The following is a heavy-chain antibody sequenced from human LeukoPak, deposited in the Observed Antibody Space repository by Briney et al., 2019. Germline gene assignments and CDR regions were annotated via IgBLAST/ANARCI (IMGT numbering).Heavy chain of an antibody. J-gene: IGHJ4*02. CDR2: IWYDGRNK. CDR3: AKDSSVWVVGAISFFDY. D-gene: IGHD1-26*01. V-gene: IGHV3-30*02. CDR1: GFTFSSYG. Sequence: GGSLRLSCAASGFTFSSYGMLWVRQAPGKGLEWVAVIWYDGRNKFYADSLKGRFTSSRDNSKNTLYLQMNSLRPEDTAVYYCAKDSSVWVVGAISFFDYWGQGTLVTVSS.